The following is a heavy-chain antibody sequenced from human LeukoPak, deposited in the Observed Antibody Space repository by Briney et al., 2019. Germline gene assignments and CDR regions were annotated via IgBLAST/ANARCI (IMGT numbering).Heavy chain of an antibody. CDR2: INPNSGGT. CDR3: ARVTPSSSYFDY. J-gene: IGHJ4*02. CDR1: GYTFTGYY. Sequence: ASVKVSCKASGYTFTGYYMHWVRQAPGQGREWMGWINPNSGGTNCAQKFQGRVTMTRDTSTSTAYMELSRLRSDDTAVYYCARVTPSSSYFDYWGQGTLVTVSS. V-gene: IGHV1-2*02.